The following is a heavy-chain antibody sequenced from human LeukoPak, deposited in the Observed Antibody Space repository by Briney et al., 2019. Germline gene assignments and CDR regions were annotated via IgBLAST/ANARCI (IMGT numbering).Heavy chain of an antibody. CDR3: ARVPQVSYYYGSGTQDE. CDR2: ISSSGSTI. Sequence: PGGSLRLSCAASGFTFSSYEMNWVRQAPGKGLEWVSYISSSGSTIYYADSVKGRFTISRDNAKNSLYLQMNSLRAEDTAVYYCARVPQVSYYYGSGTQDEWGQGTLVTVSS. CDR1: GFTFSSYE. D-gene: IGHD3-10*01. J-gene: IGHJ4*02. V-gene: IGHV3-48*03.